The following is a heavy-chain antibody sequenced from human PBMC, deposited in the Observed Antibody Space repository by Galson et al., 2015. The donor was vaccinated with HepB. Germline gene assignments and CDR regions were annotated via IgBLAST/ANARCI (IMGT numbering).Heavy chain of an antibody. CDR1: GFTFSEYW. CDR2: INGAGSST. Sequence: SLRLSCAASGFTFSEYWMHWVRQAPGKGLVWVSRINGAGSSTRYADSVKGRFTISRDNAKNTLYLQMNSLRAEDTAVYYCARNVERATIYIDKWGQGTLVTVSS. J-gene: IGHJ4*02. V-gene: IGHV3-74*01. CDR3: ARNVERATIYIDK. D-gene: IGHD5-24*01.